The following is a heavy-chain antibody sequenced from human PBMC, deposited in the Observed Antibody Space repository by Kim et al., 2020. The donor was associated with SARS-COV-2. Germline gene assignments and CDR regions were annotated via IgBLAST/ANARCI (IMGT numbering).Heavy chain of an antibody. V-gene: IGHV4-39*02. Sequence: SETLSLTCTVSGGSISSTNYFWTWIRQPPGMGLEWFGSISYSGNTYYNPSLKSRVTISADTSKNYFSLKLRSVTAADPAVYYCASRYCTSTICNTDTGFDPWGQGTRVTVSS. D-gene: IGHD2-8*01. J-gene: IGHJ5*02. CDR1: GGSISSTNYF. CDR2: ISYSGNT. CDR3: ASRYCTSTICNTDTGFDP.